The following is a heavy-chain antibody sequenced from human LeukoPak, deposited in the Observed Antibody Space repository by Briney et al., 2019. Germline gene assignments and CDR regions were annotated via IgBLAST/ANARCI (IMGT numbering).Heavy chain of an antibody. D-gene: IGHD3-10*01. CDR2: ISGSSGST. V-gene: IGHV3-23*01. CDR3: ARSITMVRGVPDY. CDR1: GFTFSSYA. Sequence: GGSLRLSCAASGFTFSSYAMSWVRQAPGKGLEWVSAISGSSGSTYYADSVKGRFTISRDNSKSTLYLQMNSLRAEDTAVYYCARSITMVRGVPDYWGQGTLVTVSS. J-gene: IGHJ4*02.